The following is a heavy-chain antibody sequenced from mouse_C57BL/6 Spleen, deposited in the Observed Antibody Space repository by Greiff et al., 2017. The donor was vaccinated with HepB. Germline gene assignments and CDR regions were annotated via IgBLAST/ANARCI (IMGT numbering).Heavy chain of an antibody. J-gene: IGHJ2*01. V-gene: IGHV5-17*01. CDR1: GFTFSDYG. Sequence: EVKLVESGGGLVKPGGSLKLSCAASGFTFSDYGMHWVRQAPEKGLEWVAYISSGSSTIYYADTVKCRFTISRDNAKNTLFLQMTSLRSEDTAMYYCARLNYGSSHYWGQGTTLTVSS. CDR3: ARLNYGSSHY. D-gene: IGHD1-1*01. CDR2: ISSGSSTI.